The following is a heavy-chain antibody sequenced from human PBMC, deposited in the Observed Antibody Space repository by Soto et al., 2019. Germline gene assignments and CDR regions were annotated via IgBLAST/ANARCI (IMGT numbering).Heavy chain of an antibody. Sequence: QVQLVQSGAELKEPGSSVKVSCKASGGGNWRDYRTTWVRRAPGQGLEWMGGIIPKLGAANYAQNFQGRVTITEDESKTTFYMELRSLRSDATAVYYCARGGDGSNFGAVYWGQGTPVTVSS. CDR1: GGGNWRDYR. CDR2: IIPKLGAA. J-gene: IGHJ4*02. V-gene: IGHV1-69*01. D-gene: IGHD2-21*01. CDR3: ARGGDGSNFGAVY.